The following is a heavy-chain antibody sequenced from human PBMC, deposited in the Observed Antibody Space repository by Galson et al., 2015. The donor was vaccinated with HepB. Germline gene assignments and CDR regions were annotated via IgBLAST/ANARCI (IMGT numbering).Heavy chain of an antibody. Sequence: SLRLSCAASGFSFSSYSMNWVRQAPGKGLEWVSYISCGGNNVYYADSVEGRFIISRDSAKYTLYLQINSLRDEDTAVYYCARDGLGYYGMDVWGQGTTVTVSS. D-gene: IGHD6-19*01. CDR1: GFSFSSYS. J-gene: IGHJ6*02. CDR2: ISCGGNNV. V-gene: IGHV3-48*02. CDR3: ARDGLGYYGMDV.